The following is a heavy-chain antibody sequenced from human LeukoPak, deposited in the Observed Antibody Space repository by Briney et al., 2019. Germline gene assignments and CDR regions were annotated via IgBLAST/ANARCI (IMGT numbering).Heavy chain of an antibody. CDR1: GGSISSYY. J-gene: IGHJ3*02. CDR3: ARNGLRGAFDI. Sequence: SETLSVTCTVSGGSISSYYWSWIRQPPGKGLEWIGYIYFSGSTNPNPPLKSRVTISVDTSKNQFSLNLSSVTAADTAVYYCARNGLRGAFDIWGQGTMVTVSS. CDR2: IYFSGST. D-gene: IGHD4-17*01. V-gene: IGHV4-59*08.